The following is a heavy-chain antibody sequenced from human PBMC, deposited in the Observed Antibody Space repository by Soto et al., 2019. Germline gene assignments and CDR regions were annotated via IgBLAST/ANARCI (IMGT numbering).Heavy chain of an antibody. CDR1: GASISGYH. CDR2: INDSGNI. D-gene: IGHD6-13*01. J-gene: IGHJ5*02. CDR3: ARDVLAAGGPNWFDP. Sequence: PSETLSLTCAVYGASISGYHWTWIRQTPGKGLEWIGEINDSGNINYNPSLKSRVTISLDTPKNQISLKLSSVTAADTAVYYCARDVLAAGGPNWFDPRGQGTLVTVSS. V-gene: IGHV4-34*01.